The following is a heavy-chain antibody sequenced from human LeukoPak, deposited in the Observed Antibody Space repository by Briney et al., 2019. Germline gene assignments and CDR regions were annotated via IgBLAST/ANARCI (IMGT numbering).Heavy chain of an antibody. CDR2: IGVAV. V-gene: IGHV3-11*01. CDR3: ARHRLDASRFPADFDY. J-gene: IGHJ4*02. D-gene: IGHD2-8*01. CDR1: GFSLSDYY. Sequence: PGGSLRLSCAASGFSLSDYYMSWIRQAPGMGLEWVAYIGVAVNSAGSVSGRFTISRDSATNSVHLQMTSLRVEDAAVYYCARHRLDASRFPADFDYCGQGTLVTVSS.